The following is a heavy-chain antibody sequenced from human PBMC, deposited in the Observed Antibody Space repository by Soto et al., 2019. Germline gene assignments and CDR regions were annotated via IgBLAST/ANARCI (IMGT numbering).Heavy chain of an antibody. CDR2: FSPTSGSA. J-gene: IGHJ6*02. D-gene: IGHD3-10*01. Sequence: QVQLVQSGAEVKNPGASVKVSCTASGYAFSNYYIHWVRQAPGQGLEWVGIFSPTSGSASYAQKFQGRVTMTRDTSTTTVDREVSGLRSDDTAVYYCARATMVRGVKGPFDYYYGMDVWGQGTAVTVSS. CDR3: ARATMVRGVKGPFDYYYGMDV. CDR1: GYAFSNYY. V-gene: IGHV1-46*01.